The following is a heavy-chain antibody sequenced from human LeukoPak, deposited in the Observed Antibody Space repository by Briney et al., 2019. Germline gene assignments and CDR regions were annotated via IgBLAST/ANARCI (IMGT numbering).Heavy chain of an antibody. Sequence: GASVKVSCKASGYTFTSYGISWVRQAPGQGLEWMGWISAYNGNTSYAQKLQGRVTMTTDTSTSTAYMELRSLRSDDTAVYYCARWGLIGYCSGGSCYRNWFDPWGQGTLVTVSS. CDR2: ISAYNGNT. CDR1: GYTFTSYG. D-gene: IGHD2-15*01. CDR3: ARWGLIGYCSGGSCYRNWFDP. V-gene: IGHV1-18*01. J-gene: IGHJ5*02.